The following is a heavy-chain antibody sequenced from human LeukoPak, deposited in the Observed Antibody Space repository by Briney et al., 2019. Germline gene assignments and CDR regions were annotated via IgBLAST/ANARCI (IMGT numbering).Heavy chain of an antibody. V-gene: IGHV3-64D*09. D-gene: IGHD3-16*01. CDR2: IGDTGGTT. J-gene: IGHJ4*02. Sequence: GGSLRLSCSDSGFSFSNYNMHWVRQSPGKGLEHVSIIGDTGGTTRYADSVKGRFSVSRDNSKNTLYLQMSSLRPDDTAIYYCVKDLTYTFDYWGQGTLVTVSS. CDR3: VKDLTYTFDY. CDR1: GFSFSNYN.